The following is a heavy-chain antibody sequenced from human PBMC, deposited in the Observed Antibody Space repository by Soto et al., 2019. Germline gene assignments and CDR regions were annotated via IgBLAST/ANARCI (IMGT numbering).Heavy chain of an antibody. CDR1: GFTFSSYA. CDR3: ARRMETRGGRYFAN. V-gene: IGHV3-23*01. J-gene: IGHJ4*02. CDR2: ISGSAGTT. D-gene: IGHD2-15*01. Sequence: EVRLLESGGGLVQPGGSLRLSCAASGFTFSSYAMSWVRQAPGKGLEWVSAISGSAGTTYDADSIKGRFTISRDNSKSTLYLQMNSLRVEDTAVYYCARRMETRGGRYFANWGQGTLVTVSS.